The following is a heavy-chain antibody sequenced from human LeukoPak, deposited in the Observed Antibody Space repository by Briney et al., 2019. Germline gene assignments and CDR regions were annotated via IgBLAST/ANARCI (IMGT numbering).Heavy chain of an antibody. J-gene: IGHJ6*03. D-gene: IGHD3-22*01. CDR2: ISTSSSYI. V-gene: IGHV3-21*04. Sequence: GGSLRLSCAASGFTFSSYSINWVRQAPGKGLEWVSSISTSSSYIYYADSVKGRFTISRDNSKNTLYLQMNSLRAEDTAVYYCAKVNYYDSSGYYFRYYYYMDVWGKGTTVTVSS. CDR1: GFTFSSYS. CDR3: AKVNYYDSSGYYFRYYYYMDV.